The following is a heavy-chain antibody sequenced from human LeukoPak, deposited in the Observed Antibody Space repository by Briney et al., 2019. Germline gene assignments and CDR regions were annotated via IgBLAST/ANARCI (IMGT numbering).Heavy chain of an antibody. CDR3: ARKGSGTVHDY. D-gene: IGHD1-7*01. Sequence: ASVKVSCKASGYSFTSYGINWVRQAPGQGLEWMGWVSAYNGNTNYAQKLQGRVTMTTATSTSTAYMELRSLRSDDTAVYYCARKGSGTVHDYWGQGTLVTVSS. V-gene: IGHV1-18*01. CDR1: GYSFTSYG. CDR2: VSAYNGNT. J-gene: IGHJ4*02.